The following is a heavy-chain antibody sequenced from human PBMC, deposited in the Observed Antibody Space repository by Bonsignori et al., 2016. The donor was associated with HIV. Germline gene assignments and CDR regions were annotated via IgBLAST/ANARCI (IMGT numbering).Heavy chain of an antibody. CDR3: ARPLREGFDY. V-gene: IGHV3-20*01. Sequence: WIRQPPGKGLEWVSGINWNGGSTGYADSVKGRFTISRDNAKNSLYLQMNSLRAEDTALYHCARPLREGFDYWGQGTLVTVSS. J-gene: IGHJ4*02. D-gene: IGHD3-16*01. CDR2: INWNGGST.